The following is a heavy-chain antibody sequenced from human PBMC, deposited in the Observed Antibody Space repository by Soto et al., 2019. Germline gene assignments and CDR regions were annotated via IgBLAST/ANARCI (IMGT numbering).Heavy chain of an antibody. D-gene: IGHD5-12*01. V-gene: IGHV1-8*01. J-gene: IGHJ6*02. CDR1: GYTFTSHD. Sequence: VASVKVSCKASGYTFTSHDINWVRQATGQGLEWMGWMNPNSGNTGYAQKFQGRVTMTRNTSISTAYMELSSLRSEDTAVYYCARPLGGYDPISYYYYGMDVWGQGTTVTVSS. CDR3: ARPLGGYDPISYYYYGMDV. CDR2: MNPNSGNT.